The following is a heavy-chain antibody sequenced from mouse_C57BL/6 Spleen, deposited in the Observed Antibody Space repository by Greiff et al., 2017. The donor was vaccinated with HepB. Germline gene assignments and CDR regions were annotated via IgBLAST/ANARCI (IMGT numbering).Heavy chain of an antibody. J-gene: IGHJ2*01. Sequence: QVHVKQSGAELVRPGASVTLSCKASGYTFTDYEMHWVKQTPVHGLEWIGAIDPETGGTAYNQKFKGKAILTADKSSSTAYMELRSLTSEDSAVYYCTRDYYFFDYWGQGTTLTVSS. CDR2: IDPETGGT. V-gene: IGHV1-15*01. D-gene: IGHD1-1*01. CDR1: GYTFTDYE. CDR3: TRDYYFFDY.